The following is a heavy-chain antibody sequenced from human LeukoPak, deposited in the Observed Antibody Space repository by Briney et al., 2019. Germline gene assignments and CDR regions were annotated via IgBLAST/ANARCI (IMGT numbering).Heavy chain of an antibody. CDR2: INHSGNT. V-gene: IGHV4-34*01. D-gene: IGHD3-9*01. J-gene: IGHJ4*02. CDR3: AASERITSQNIFHDY. CDR1: GGSFSGYY. Sequence: SSETLSLTCAVYGGSFSGYYWSWIRQPPGKGLEWIGEINHSGNTNYNPSLKSRVTISVDTSKNQFSLKLSSVTAADTAVYYCAASERITSQNIFHDYWGQGTLVTVSS.